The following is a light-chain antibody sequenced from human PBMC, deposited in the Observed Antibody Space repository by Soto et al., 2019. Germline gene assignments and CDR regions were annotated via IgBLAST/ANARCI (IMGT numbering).Light chain of an antibody. CDR1: QSISSY. Sequence: DIQMTQSPSSLSASVGDGVTITCRASQSISSYLNWYQQKPGKAPKLLIYAASSLQSGVPSRFSGSGSGTDFTLTISSLQREDIATYYCQQSYGTPLTFGGGTKVEIK. CDR2: AAS. CDR3: QQSYGTPLT. J-gene: IGKJ4*01. V-gene: IGKV1-39*01.